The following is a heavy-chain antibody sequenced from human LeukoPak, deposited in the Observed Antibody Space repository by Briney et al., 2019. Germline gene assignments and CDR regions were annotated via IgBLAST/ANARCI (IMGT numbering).Heavy chain of an antibody. J-gene: IGHJ6*03. Sequence: GGSLRLSCAASGFTFSSYEMNWVRQAPGKGLEWVSSISSSGSYIYYADSVKGRFTISRDNAKNSLYLQRNSLRAEDTAVYYCARVGPWVNPDYYYYYIDVWGKGTTVTVSS. CDR2: ISSSGSYI. V-gene: IGHV3-21*01. CDR3: ARVGPWVNPDYYYYYIDV. D-gene: IGHD1-14*01. CDR1: GFTFSSYE.